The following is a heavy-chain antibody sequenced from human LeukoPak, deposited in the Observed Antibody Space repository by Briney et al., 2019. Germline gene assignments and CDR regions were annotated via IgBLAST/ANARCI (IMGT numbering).Heavy chain of an antibody. D-gene: IGHD3-22*01. CDR2: ITGSAGST. CDR1: GCTFSYYS. V-gene: IGHV3-23*01. J-gene: IGHJ4*02. Sequence: GGSLRLSCAASGCTFSYYSMSWVRQAPGKGLEWVSGITGSAGSTHYADSVKGRFTISRDSTKNTLYLQMNSLRAEDTAIYYCAKSSYYDSSGYYREYYFDYWGQGTLVTVSS. CDR3: AKSSYYDSSGYYREYYFDY.